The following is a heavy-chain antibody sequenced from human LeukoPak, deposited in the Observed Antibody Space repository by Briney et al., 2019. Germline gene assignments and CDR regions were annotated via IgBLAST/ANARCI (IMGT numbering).Heavy chain of an antibody. V-gene: IGHV3-30*02. D-gene: IGHD3-10*01. CDR2: IRYDGSNK. CDR3: AKGSRITMVRGVPNTGWFDP. J-gene: IGHJ5*02. Sequence: HPGGSLRLSCAASGFTFSSYGMHWVRQAPGKVLEWVAFIRYDGSNKYYADSVKGRFTISRDNSKNTLYLQMNSLRAEDTAVYYCAKGSRITMVRGVPNTGWFDPWGQGTLVTVSS. CDR1: GFTFSSYG.